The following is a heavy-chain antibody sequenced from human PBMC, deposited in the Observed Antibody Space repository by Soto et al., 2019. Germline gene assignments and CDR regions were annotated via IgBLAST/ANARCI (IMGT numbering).Heavy chain of an antibody. CDR2: NYSDGSST. V-gene: IGHV3-74*01. J-gene: IGHJ4*02. Sequence: EVHLVESGGGLAQPGGSLRLSCAASGFTFSSYWMHWVRQAPGKGLVWVSRNYSDGSSTSYADSVKGRFTISRDNGKNTRYLQMTSLRAEDTAVYYCARATISGVPDFWGQGTLVTVSS. CDR3: ARATISGVPDF. CDR1: GFTFSSYW. D-gene: IGHD7-27*01.